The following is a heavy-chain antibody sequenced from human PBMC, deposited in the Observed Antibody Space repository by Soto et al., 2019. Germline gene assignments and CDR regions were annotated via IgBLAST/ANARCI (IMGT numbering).Heavy chain of an antibody. Sequence: AGGSLRLSCAASGFTFSSFPMHWVRQAPGKGLEWVAVISYDGSNKYYADSVKGRFTISRDNSKNTLYLQMNSLRAEDTAVYYCARRGGGYSGSYLGYFDYWGQGTLVTVS. D-gene: IGHD1-26*01. J-gene: IGHJ4*02. CDR2: ISYDGSNK. V-gene: IGHV3-30-3*01. CDR1: GFTFSSFP. CDR3: ARRGGGYSGSYLGYFDY.